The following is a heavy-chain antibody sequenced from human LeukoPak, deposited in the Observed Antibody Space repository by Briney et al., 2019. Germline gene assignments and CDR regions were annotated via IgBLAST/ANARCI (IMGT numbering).Heavy chain of an antibody. Sequence: ASVKVSCKASGYTFTSYGISWVRQAPGQGLEWMGWISAYNGNTNYAQKLQGRVTMTTDTSTSTAYMELRSLRSDDTAVYYCARERTGADYYDSSGYYWFDPWGQGTLVTVSS. D-gene: IGHD3-22*01. J-gene: IGHJ5*02. V-gene: IGHV1-18*01. CDR3: ARERTGADYYDSSGYYWFDP. CDR1: GYTFTSYG. CDR2: ISAYNGNT.